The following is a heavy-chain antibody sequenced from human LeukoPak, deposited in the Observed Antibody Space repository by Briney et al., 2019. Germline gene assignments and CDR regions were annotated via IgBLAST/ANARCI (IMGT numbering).Heavy chain of an antibody. CDR2: IYYSGST. CDR3: ARHWSGYYNIYGMDV. CDR1: GGSFSGYY. V-gene: IGHV4-59*08. D-gene: IGHD3-3*01. Sequence: SETLSLTCAVYGGSFSGYYWSWIRQPSGNGLEWIGYIYYSGSTNYNPSLKSRVTISVDTSKNQFSLKLSSVTAADTAVYYCARHWSGYYNIYGMDVWGQGTTVTVSS. J-gene: IGHJ6*02.